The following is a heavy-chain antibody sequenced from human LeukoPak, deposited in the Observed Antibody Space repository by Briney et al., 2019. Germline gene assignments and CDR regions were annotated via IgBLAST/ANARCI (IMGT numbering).Heavy chain of an antibody. D-gene: IGHD6-19*01. CDR3: AHGLGYYYYMDV. Sequence: SGPTLVNPTQTLTLTCTFSGFSLSTSGMCVSWIRQPPGKALEWLARIDWDDDKYYSTSLKTRLTISKDTSKNQVVLTMTNMDPVDTATYYCAHGLGYYYYMDVWGKGTTVTVSS. V-gene: IGHV2-70*11. CDR1: GFSLSTSGMC. J-gene: IGHJ6*03. CDR2: IDWDDDK.